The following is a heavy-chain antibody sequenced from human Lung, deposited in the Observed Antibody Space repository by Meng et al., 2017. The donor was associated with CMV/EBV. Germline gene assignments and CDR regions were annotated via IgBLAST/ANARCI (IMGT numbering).Heavy chain of an antibody. D-gene: IGHD3-22*01. V-gene: IGHV1-3*01. J-gene: IGHJ4*02. CDR1: GYTFTSYA. Sequence: QVQLVQSGAEVKKPGASVKVSCQASGYTFTSYAMHGVREAPGQRLEWMGWINAGNGNTKYSQRFQGRVTITRDTSASTAYMELSSLRSEDTTVYYCARAGYDSSGYYPQPFDYWGQGTLVTVAS. CDR3: ARAGYDSSGYYPQPFDY. CDR2: INAGNGNT.